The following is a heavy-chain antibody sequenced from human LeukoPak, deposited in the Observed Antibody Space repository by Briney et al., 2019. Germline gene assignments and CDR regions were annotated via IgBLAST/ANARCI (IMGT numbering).Heavy chain of an antibody. D-gene: IGHD1-14*01. CDR1: GFTFSSYA. CDR2: ISGSGDNS. J-gene: IGHJ4*02. Sequence: HAGASLRLSCAASGFTFSSYAMGWVRLAPGKGLEWVSLISGSGDNSYYADSVKGQFTISRDNSKNTLYLQMSSLRAEDTALYYCAKCLGDGTNHYFAHWGQGTLVTVSS. CDR3: AKCLGDGTNHYFAH. V-gene: IGHV3-23*01.